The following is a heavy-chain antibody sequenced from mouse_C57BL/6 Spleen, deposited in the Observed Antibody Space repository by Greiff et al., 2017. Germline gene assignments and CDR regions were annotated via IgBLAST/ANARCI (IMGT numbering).Heavy chain of an antibody. Sequence: QVTLKESGPGILQPSQTLSLTCSFSGFSLSTFGMGVGWIRQPSGKGLEWLAHIWWDDDKYYNPALKSRLTISKDTSKNQVFLKIANVDTADTATYYCARIAKRGIYDGYYGAMDYWGQGTSVTVSS. D-gene: IGHD2-3*01. CDR2: IWWDDDK. V-gene: IGHV8-8*01. CDR3: ARIAKRGIYDGYYGAMDY. CDR1: GFSLSTFGMG. J-gene: IGHJ4*01.